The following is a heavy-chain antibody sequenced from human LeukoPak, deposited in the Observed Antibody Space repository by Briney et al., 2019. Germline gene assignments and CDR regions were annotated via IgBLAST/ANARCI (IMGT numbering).Heavy chain of an antibody. V-gene: IGHV3-21*01. J-gene: IGHJ4*02. Sequence: GGSLRLSCAASGFTFSSYSMNWVRQAPGKGLEWVSSISSSSSYIYYADSVKGRFTISRDNAKNSLYLQMNRLRAEDTAVYYCARDTSYDSSGYYTDYWGQGTLVTVSS. D-gene: IGHD3-22*01. CDR3: ARDTSYDSSGYYTDY. CDR2: ISSSSSYI. CDR1: GFTFSSYS.